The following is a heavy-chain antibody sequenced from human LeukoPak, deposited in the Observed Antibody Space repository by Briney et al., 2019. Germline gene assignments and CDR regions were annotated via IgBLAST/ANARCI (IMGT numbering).Heavy chain of an antibody. D-gene: IGHD3-3*01. CDR3: ARDSTTNYDFWSGYYHVGFDY. V-gene: IGHV1-2*06. J-gene: IGHJ4*02. CDR2: INPNSGGT. Sequence: ASVKVSCKASGYTFTGYYMHWVRQAPGQGLEWMGRINPNSGGTNYAQKFQGRVTMTRDTSIGTAYMELSRLRSDDTAVYYCARDSTTNYDFWSGYYHVGFDYWGQGTLVTVSS. CDR1: GYTFTGYY.